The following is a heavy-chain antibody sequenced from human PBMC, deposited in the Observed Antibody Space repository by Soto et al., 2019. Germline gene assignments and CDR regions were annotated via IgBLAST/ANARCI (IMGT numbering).Heavy chain of an antibody. Sequence: QLVESGGGLVQPGGSLRLSCAASGFTVSSSYMGWVRRAPGKGLEWVSSIYVDGRTYYADSVKDRFTISTDNSQDTLYLQMNSLRADDTAIYYCARHVGSYWYFDLWGRGTLVAVSS. CDR2: IYVDGRT. CDR3: ARHVGSYWYFDL. V-gene: IGHV3-66*04. J-gene: IGHJ2*01. CDR1: GFTVSSSY. D-gene: IGHD1-26*01.